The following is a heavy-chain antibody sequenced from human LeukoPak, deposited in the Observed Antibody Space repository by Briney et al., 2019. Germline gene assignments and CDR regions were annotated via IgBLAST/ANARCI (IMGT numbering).Heavy chain of an antibody. Sequence: GGSLRLSCAASGFTFSSYEMNWVRQAPGKGLELVSYISRSGSTIYYADSVGGRFTISRENAKNSLFLQMNSLRVEDTAVYYCAREDSSDWSPYYFDYWGQGTLATVSS. CDR3: AREDSSDWSPYYFDY. J-gene: IGHJ4*02. V-gene: IGHV3-48*03. CDR2: ISRSGSTI. CDR1: GFTFSSYE. D-gene: IGHD3-22*01.